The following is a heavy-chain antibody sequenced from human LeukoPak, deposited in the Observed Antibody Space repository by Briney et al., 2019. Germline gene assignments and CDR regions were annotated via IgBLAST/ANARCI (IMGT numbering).Heavy chain of an antibody. J-gene: IGHJ3*02. CDR3: ARARGIGSSGNGAFDI. Sequence: ASVKVSCKASGYTFTGYYMHWVRQAPGQGLEWMGWINPNSGGTNYAQKFQGRVTMTRDTSISTAYMELSRLRSDDTAVYYCARARGIGSSGNGAFDIWAKGQWSPSLQ. V-gene: IGHV1-2*02. CDR1: GYTFTGYY. D-gene: IGHD6-13*01. CDR2: INPNSGGT.